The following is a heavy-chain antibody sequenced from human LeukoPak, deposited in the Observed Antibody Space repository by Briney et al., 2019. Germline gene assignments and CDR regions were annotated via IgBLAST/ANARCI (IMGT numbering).Heavy chain of an antibody. J-gene: IGHJ3*02. CDR2: ISSNGGST. D-gene: IGHD2-21*02. CDR3: ARVCGGDCWYALDI. V-gene: IGHV3-64*01. Sequence: GGSLRLSCAASGFTFSSYAMFWVRQAPGKGLEFVSAISSNGGSTYYANSVKGRFTISRDNSKNTLYLQMGGLRADDMSVYYCARVCGGDCWYALDIWGQGTMVTVSS. CDR1: GFTFSSYA.